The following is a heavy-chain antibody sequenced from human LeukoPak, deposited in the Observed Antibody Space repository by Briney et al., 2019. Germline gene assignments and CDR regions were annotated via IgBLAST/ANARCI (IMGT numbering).Heavy chain of an antibody. CDR2: ISGSGGST. Sequence: PGGSLRLSCAASGFTFSSYGMSWVRQAPGKGLEWGSAISGSGGSTYYADSVKGRFTISRDNSKNTLYLQMNSLRAEDTAVYYCAKLGGITMVRATDLIDYWGQGTLVTVSS. V-gene: IGHV3-23*01. CDR1: GFTFSSYG. D-gene: IGHD3-10*01. J-gene: IGHJ4*02. CDR3: AKLGGITMVRATDLIDY.